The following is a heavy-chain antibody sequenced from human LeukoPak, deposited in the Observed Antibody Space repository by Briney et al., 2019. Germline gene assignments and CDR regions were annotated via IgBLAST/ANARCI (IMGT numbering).Heavy chain of an antibody. J-gene: IGHJ5*02. D-gene: IGHD6-13*01. V-gene: IGHV4-39*07. Sequence: SETLSLTCTVSGASTRSSSYYWGWIRQPPGKGLEWIGSIYYSGNTYYNPSLRSRFTISVDTSRNQFSLRLNSVTAADTAVYYCARGPGPGVAAAGTKNWFDPWGQGTLVTVSS. CDR3: ARGPGPGVAAAGTKNWFDP. CDR2: IYYSGNT. CDR1: GASTRSSSYY.